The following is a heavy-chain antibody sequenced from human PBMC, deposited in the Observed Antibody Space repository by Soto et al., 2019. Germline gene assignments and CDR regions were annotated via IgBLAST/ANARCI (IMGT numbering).Heavy chain of an antibody. V-gene: IGHV4-31*03. D-gene: IGHD2-15*01. CDR1: GGSISSGGYF. J-gene: IGHJ3*02. Sequence: SETLSLTCTVSGGSISSGGYFWSWIRQHPGKGLEWIGYIYYSGSTFYNPSLKSRFTKSIDTSKNQFSLKLSSVTAADTAVYYCARGTCSGGSCYMAFDIWGQGTMVTVSS. CDR3: ARGTCSGGSCYMAFDI. CDR2: IYYSGST.